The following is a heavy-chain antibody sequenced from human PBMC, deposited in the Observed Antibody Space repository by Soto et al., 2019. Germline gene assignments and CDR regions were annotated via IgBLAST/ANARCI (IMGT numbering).Heavy chain of an antibody. Sequence: QVQLVQSGAEVKKPGASVKVSCKASGYTFTSYYMHWVRQAPGQGLEWMGIINPSGGSTSYEQKFQGRVTMTRDTSTGTVYMELSSLRSEDTAVYYCARVSSGSCFDYWGQGTLVTVSS. V-gene: IGHV1-46*01. CDR2: INPSGGST. D-gene: IGHD6-13*01. CDR1: GYTFTSYY. CDR3: ARVSSGSCFDY. J-gene: IGHJ4*02.